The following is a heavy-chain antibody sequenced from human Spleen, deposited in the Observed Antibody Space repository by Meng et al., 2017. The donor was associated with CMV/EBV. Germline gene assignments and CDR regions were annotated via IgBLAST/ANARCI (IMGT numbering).Heavy chain of an antibody. CDR2: ISYDGNKR. J-gene: IGHJ4*02. V-gene: IGHV3-30*03. Sequence: LSLTCAASGFRFSSYVMYWVRQAPGKGLEWVAVISYDGNKRYYVDSVKGRFNISRDNFKNTLYLQMSGLTTEDTAVYFCARDRGYGFFDYWGQGTLVTVSS. D-gene: IGHD3-3*01. CDR3: ARDRGYGFFDY. CDR1: GFRFSSYV.